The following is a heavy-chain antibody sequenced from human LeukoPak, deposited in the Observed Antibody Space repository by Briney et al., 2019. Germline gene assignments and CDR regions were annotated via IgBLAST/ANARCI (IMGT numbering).Heavy chain of an antibody. CDR1: GFTFSSYA. D-gene: IGHD3-22*01. CDR3: AKQHYYDSSGLPDAFDI. V-gene: IGHV3-23*01. J-gene: IGHJ3*02. Sequence: PGGSLRLSCAASGFTFSSYAMSWVRQAPGKGLEWVSAISGSGGSTYYADSVKGRFTISRDNSKNTLYLQMNSLRAEDTAVYYCAKQHYYDSSGLPDAFDIWGQGTMVTVSS. CDR2: ISGSGGST.